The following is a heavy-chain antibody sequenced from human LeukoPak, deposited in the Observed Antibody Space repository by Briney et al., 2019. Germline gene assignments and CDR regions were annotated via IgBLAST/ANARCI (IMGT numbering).Heavy chain of an antibody. CDR3: ARGNLVVGYNFDY. Sequence: PGGSLRLSCAASGFTFSSYGMHWVRQAPGKGLEWVAFIRYDGSNKYYADSVKGRFTISRDNSKNTLYLQMNSLRAEDTAVYYCARGNLVVGYNFDYWGQGTLVTVSS. V-gene: IGHV3-30*02. J-gene: IGHJ4*02. D-gene: IGHD5-24*01. CDR2: IRYDGSNK. CDR1: GFTFSSYG.